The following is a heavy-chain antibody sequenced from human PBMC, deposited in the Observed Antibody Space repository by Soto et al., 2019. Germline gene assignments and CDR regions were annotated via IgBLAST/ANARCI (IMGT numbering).Heavy chain of an antibody. CDR2: ITDSGTGT. J-gene: IGHJ4*02. D-gene: IGHD6-13*01. Sequence: EVHLLESGGGLVHPGESLRLSCGASGFTFSSCVMTRVRQAPGKGLEWVSCITDSGTGTYYADSVTGRFTITRDNSKNTMYLQMNNLRAEDTGVYYCAKGLINGRWYAEDWGQGTLVTVSS. V-gene: IGHV3-23*01. CDR3: AKGLINGRWYAED. CDR1: GFTFSSCV.